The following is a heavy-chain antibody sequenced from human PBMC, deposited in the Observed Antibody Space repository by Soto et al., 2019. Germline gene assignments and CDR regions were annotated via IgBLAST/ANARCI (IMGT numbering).Heavy chain of an antibody. J-gene: IGHJ6*02. Sequence: PSETLSLTCSISGASISSDYYYWSWCRQPPGTGLEWIGHISYSGSTYYNPSLKSRITLSVDTSKTQFSLILSSVTAADTAVFYCAREVNNYYGIDVWSQGATVTVAS. V-gene: IGHV4-30-4*01. CDR3: AREVNNYYGIDV. CDR2: ISYSGST. CDR1: GASISSDYYY.